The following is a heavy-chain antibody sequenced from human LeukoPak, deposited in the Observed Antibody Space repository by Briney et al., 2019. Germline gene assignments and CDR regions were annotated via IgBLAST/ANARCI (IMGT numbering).Heavy chain of an antibody. CDR1: GYTFTSYA. CDR2: INTNTGNP. V-gene: IGHV7-4-1*02. Sequence: GASVKVSCKASGYTFTSYAMNWVRQAPGQGLEWMGWINTNTGNPTYAQGFTGRFVFSLDTSVSTAYLQISSLKAEDTAVYYCARVLVLAVAAPFDYWGQGTLVTVSS. CDR3: ARVLVLAVAAPFDY. J-gene: IGHJ4*02. D-gene: IGHD6-19*01.